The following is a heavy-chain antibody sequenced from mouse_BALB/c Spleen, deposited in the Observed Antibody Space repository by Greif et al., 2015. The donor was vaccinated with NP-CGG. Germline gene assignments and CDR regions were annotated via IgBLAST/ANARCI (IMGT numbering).Heavy chain of an antibody. Sequence: EVQRVESGGGLVQPGGSRKLSCAASGFTFSDYGMAWVRQAPGKGPEWVAFISNLAYSIYYADTVTGRFTISRENAKNTLYLEMSSLRSEDTAMYYCARHYRYDAMDYWGQGTSVTVSS. CDR3: ARHYRYDAMDY. CDR2: ISNLAYSI. CDR1: GFTFSDYG. D-gene: IGHD2-14*01. J-gene: IGHJ4*01. V-gene: IGHV5-15*02.